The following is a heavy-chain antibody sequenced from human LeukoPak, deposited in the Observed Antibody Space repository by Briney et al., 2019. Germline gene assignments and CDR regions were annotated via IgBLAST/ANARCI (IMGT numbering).Heavy chain of an antibody. CDR1: AGSISSNY. Sequence: PSETLSLTCTVSAGSISSNYWSWIRQPAGKGLEWIGRIYSTGSTNYNPSLKSRVTMSVDTSKNQFSLKLSSVTAADTAVYYCGREAAGGFYFDYWGQGTLVTVSS. J-gene: IGHJ4*02. V-gene: IGHV4-4*07. D-gene: IGHD1-1*01. CDR2: IYSTGST. CDR3: GREAAGGFYFDY.